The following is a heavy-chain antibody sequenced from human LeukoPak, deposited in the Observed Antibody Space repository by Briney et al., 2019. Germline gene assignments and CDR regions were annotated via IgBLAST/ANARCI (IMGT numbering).Heavy chain of an antibody. Sequence: SETLSLTCSVSGGTISSYYWTWIRQPPGKGLEWIGYRYYSGSTTYNPSLKSRVTISVDTSKSQFSLKLISVTAADTAIYYCARVRGDFETDWGQGTLVTASS. CDR2: RYYSGST. CDR1: GGTISSYY. D-gene: IGHD3-16*01. J-gene: IGHJ1*01. V-gene: IGHV4-59*01. CDR3: ARVRGDFETD.